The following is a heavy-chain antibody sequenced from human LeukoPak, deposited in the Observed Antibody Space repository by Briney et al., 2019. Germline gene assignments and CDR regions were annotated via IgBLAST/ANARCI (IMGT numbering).Heavy chain of an antibody. CDR1: GYTFTGYY. Sequence: GASVKVSCKASGYTFTGYYMHWVRQAPGQGLEWMGWINPNSGGTNYAQKFQGRVTMTRDTSITTAYLELHSLRSDDTAVYYCAKHGGYGSGRWDWFDPWGQGTLVTVSS. V-gene: IGHV1-2*02. CDR2: INPNSGGT. D-gene: IGHD3-10*01. J-gene: IGHJ5*02. CDR3: AKHGGYGSGRWDWFDP.